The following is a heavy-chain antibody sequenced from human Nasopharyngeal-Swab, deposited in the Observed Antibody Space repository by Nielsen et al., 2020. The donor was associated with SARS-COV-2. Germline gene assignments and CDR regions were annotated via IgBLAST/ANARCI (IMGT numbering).Heavy chain of an antibody. Sequence: GESLKISCATSGFTFSTYWMTWVRQAPGKGLEWVANIKQDGSEKYYIDSVKGRFTISRDNAKNTLYLQMNTLSAEDTGVYYCARDCDAATCYRSAADTWGQGTLVTVSS. CDR3: ARDCDAATCYRSAADT. V-gene: IGHV3-7*01. D-gene: IGHD2-2*01. CDR1: GFTFSTYW. J-gene: IGHJ5*01. CDR2: IKQDGSEK.